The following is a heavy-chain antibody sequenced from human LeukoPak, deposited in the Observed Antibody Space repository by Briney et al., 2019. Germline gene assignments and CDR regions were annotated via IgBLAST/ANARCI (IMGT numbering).Heavy chain of an antibody. CDR1: GFTFSRYA. V-gene: IGHV3-23*01. Sequence: GGSLRLSCAASGFTFSRYAMAWVRQAPGKGLEWVSTISGSGGSTYYADSVKGRFTISRDNSKNTLFLQMNSPRAEDTAIYYCAKDRSGYNSGTYFDYWGQGTLVTVSS. CDR3: AKDRSGYNSGTYFDY. D-gene: IGHD1-26*01. CDR2: ISGSGGST. J-gene: IGHJ4*02.